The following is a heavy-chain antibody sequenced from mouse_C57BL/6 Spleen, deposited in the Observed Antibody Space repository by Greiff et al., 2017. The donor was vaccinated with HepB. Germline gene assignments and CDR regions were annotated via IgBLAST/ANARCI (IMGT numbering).Heavy chain of an antibody. Sequence: VQLQQPGAELVKPGASVKMSCKASGYTFTSYWITWVKQRPGQGLEWIGDIYPGSGSTNYNEKFKSKATLTVDTSSSTAYMQLSSLTSEDSAVYYCASHNYGSSYEYFDVWGTGTTVTVSS. CDR3: ASHNYGSSYEYFDV. V-gene: IGHV1-55*01. J-gene: IGHJ1*03. CDR1: GYTFTSYW. CDR2: IYPGSGST. D-gene: IGHD1-1*01.